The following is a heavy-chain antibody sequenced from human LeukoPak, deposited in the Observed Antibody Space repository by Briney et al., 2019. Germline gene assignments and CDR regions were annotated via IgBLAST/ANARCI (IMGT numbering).Heavy chain of an antibody. J-gene: IGHJ4*02. D-gene: IGHD3-3*01. Sequence: SETLSLTCAVYGGSFSGYYWSWIRQPPGKGLEWIGEINHSGSTNYNPSLKSRVTISVDTSKNQFSLKLSSVTAADTAVYYCARDLLPTKGFWRESYYFGYWGQGTLVTVSS. CDR3: ARDLLPTKGFWRESYYFGY. V-gene: IGHV4-34*01. CDR2: INHSGST. CDR1: GGSFSGYY.